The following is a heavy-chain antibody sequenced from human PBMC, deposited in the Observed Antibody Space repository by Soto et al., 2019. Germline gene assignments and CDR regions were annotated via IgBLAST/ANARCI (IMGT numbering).Heavy chain of an antibody. CDR3: ARDQPGYSYGYGLGY. J-gene: IGHJ4*02. V-gene: IGHV3-21*01. D-gene: IGHD5-18*01. CDR1: GFTFSSYS. Sequence: PGGSLRLSCADSGFTFSSYSMNWVRQAPGKGLEWVSSISSSSSYIYYADSVKGRFTISRDNAKNSLYLQMNSLRAEDTAVYYCARDQPGYSYGYGLGYWGQGTLVTVSS. CDR2: ISSSSSYI.